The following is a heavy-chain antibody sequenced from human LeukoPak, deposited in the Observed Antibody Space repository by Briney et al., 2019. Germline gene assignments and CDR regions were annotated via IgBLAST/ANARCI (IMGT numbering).Heavy chain of an antibody. CDR3: ARGGLLAYYDFWSGIPPHDAFDI. CDR1: GYTFTGYY. Sequence: ASVKVSCKASGYTFTGYYTHWVRQAPGQGLEWMGWINPNSGGTNYAQKFQGRVTMTRDTSISTAYMELSRLRSDDTAVYYCARGGLLAYYDFWSGIPPHDAFDIWGQGTMVTVSS. V-gene: IGHV1-2*02. D-gene: IGHD3-3*01. CDR2: INPNSGGT. J-gene: IGHJ3*02.